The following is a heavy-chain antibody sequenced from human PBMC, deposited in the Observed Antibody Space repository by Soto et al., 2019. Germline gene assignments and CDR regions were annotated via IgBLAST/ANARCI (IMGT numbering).Heavy chain of an antibody. CDR3: SRAHPEGYSYGA. CDR1: GYTFTSYG. V-gene: IGHV1-18*01. Sequence: QVQLVQSGAEVKKPGASVKVSCKASGYTFTSYGISWVRQAPGQGLEWMGWISAYNGNTNYAQKHQSIXXIXQXXSTSTAYLHLGSLRSAETAVYYSSRAHPEGYSYGAWGQGTLVTVSS. D-gene: IGHD5-18*01. J-gene: IGHJ5*02. CDR2: ISAYNGNT.